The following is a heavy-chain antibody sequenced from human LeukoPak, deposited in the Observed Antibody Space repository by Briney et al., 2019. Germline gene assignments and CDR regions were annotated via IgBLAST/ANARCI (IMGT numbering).Heavy chain of an antibody. J-gene: IGHJ3*02. D-gene: IGHD3-10*01. CDR3: ARGDYYGSQNYTYDI. Sequence: PGGSLRLSCAASGFTFRVYEMQWVRQAPGKGLEGVSYISGRGDTIYYADSVKGRSTISRDNARNSLYLQMNSLRSEDTALYYCARGDYYGSQNYTYDIWGQGTMVTVSS. CDR1: GFTFRVYE. V-gene: IGHV3-48*03. CDR2: ISGRGDTI.